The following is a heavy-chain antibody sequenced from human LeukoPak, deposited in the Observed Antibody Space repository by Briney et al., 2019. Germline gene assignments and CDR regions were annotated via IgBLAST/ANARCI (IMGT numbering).Heavy chain of an antibody. CDR3: ARGAGGSCFDY. Sequence: GGSLSFSCAASGFTFSTNAMHWVRQAPGKGLEGVAAISYNGDSIYYADSVKGRFTISRDNSENTLYLQMNSLRVEDTALYSCARGAGGSCFDYWGQGTLVTVSS. CDR2: ISYNGDSI. J-gene: IGHJ4*02. D-gene: IGHD2-15*01. CDR1: GFTFSTNA. V-gene: IGHV3-30-3*01.